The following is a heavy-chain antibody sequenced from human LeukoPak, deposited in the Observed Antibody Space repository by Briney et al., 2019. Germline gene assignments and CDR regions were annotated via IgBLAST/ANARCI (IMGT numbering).Heavy chain of an antibody. D-gene: IGHD3-10*01. CDR3: ASKWFGELLSDY. CDR2: ISGSGGST. J-gene: IGHJ4*02. CDR1: GFTFSSYA. V-gene: IGHV3-23*01. Sequence: GGSLRLSCAASGFTFSSYAMSWVRQAPGRGLEWVLAISGSGGSTYYADSVKGRFTISRDNSKNTLYLQMNSLRAEDTAVYYCASKWFGELLSDYWGQGTLVTVSS.